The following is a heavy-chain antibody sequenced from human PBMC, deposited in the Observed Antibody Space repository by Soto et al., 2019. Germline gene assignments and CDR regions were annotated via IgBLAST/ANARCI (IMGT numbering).Heavy chain of an antibody. J-gene: IGHJ4*02. CDR1: GDTFNFYS. Sequence: QVQLVQSGAEVKRPGSSVKVSCKASGDTFNFYSINWVRQAPGVGLGWVGRVNPILSMSNYAQRFQGRVTMTADKSTGTAYMELRSLRSEDTAIYYCASSYGSGYRAFDYWGQGALVTVSS. D-gene: IGHD3-10*01. CDR3: ASSYGSGYRAFDY. CDR2: VNPILSMS. V-gene: IGHV1-69*02.